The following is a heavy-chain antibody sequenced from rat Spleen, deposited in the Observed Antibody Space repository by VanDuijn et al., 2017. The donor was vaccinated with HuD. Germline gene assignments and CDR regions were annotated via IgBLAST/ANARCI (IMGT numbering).Heavy chain of an antibody. J-gene: IGHJ2*01. V-gene: IGHV5S13*01. CDR3: AVSGYGY. Sequence: EVQLVESGGGLVQPGRSLKLSCAASGFTFSNYGMAWVRQAPTKGLEWVSSISSDGVNTYYPDSVRGRFTISRDNAENTVYLQMNSLRSEDTATYYCAVSGYGYWGQGIMVTVSS. D-gene: IGHD4-3*01. CDR2: ISSDGVNT. CDR1: GFTFSNYG.